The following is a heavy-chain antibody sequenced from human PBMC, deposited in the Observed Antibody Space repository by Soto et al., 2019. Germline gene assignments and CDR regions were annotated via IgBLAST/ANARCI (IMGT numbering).Heavy chain of an antibody. CDR3: SGGVGDAF. D-gene: IGHD1-26*01. V-gene: IGHV3-7*04. J-gene: IGHJ4*02. Sequence: EVHLVESGGGLVQTGGSLRLSCAIFESTVSRDWMNWVRQAPGKGLEWVAHINQDGSEKYYVDSVKGRFTISRDNAKKSLYLQMNRRGPGDTALYYCSGGVGDAFWGQGTLVTVSS. CDR2: INQDGSEK. CDR1: ESTVSRDW.